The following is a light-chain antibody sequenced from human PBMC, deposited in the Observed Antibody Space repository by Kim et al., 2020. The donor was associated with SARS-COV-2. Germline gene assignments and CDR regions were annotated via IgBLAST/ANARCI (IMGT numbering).Light chain of an antibody. CDR2: LNSDGSH. V-gene: IGLV4-69*01. Sequence: ASVKLTGTRSSGQSSYAIAWHQQQPEKGPRYLMKLNSDGSHSKGDGIPDRFSGSSSGAERYLTISSLQSEDEADYYCQTWGTGILVFGGGTQLTVL. J-gene: IGLJ2*01. CDR1: SGQSSYA. CDR3: QTWGTGILV.